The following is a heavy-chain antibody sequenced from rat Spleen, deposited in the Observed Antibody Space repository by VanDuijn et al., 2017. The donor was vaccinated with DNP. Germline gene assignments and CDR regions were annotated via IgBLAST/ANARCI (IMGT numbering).Heavy chain of an antibody. CDR1: GFTFSDYD. J-gene: IGHJ2*01. D-gene: IGHD1-10*01. CDR2: INSDGLVT. CDR3: ARDSADNYIRYYFDY. Sequence: EVHLVESGGGLVQPGGSLKISCEASGFTFSDYDMAWVRQAPTKGLEWVAAINSDGLVTYHRHSVKGRFTISRDNAKSSLFLQMNSLQSEDTATYYCARDSADNYIRYYFDYWGQGVMVTVSS. V-gene: IGHV5-20*01.